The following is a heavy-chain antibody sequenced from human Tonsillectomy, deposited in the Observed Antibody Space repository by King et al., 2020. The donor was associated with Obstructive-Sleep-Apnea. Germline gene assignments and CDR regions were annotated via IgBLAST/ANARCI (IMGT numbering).Heavy chain of an antibody. CDR3: ARVNYYDSSGSIYWYFDL. J-gene: IGHJ2*01. V-gene: IGHV3-21*01. Sequence: QLVQSGGGLVKPGGSLRLSCVASGFTFSSYYMDWCRLAPGKGLEWVSSIRSSSTNIYYADSVKGRFTISRDNAKNSLYLQMNSLRDEDTATYYCARVNYYDSSGSIYWYFDLWGRGTLVTVSS. CDR2: IRSSSTNI. D-gene: IGHD3-22*01. CDR1: GFTFSSYY.